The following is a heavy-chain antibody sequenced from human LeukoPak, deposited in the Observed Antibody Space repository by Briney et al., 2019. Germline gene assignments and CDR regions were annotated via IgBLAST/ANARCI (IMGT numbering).Heavy chain of an antibody. CDR3: ARGKITMVRGVKYYYGMDV. CDR1: GGSFSGYY. CDR2: INHSGST. J-gene: IGHJ6*04. V-gene: IGHV4-34*01. D-gene: IGHD3-10*01. Sequence: SETLSLTCAVYGGSFSGYYWSWLRQPPGKGLEWIGEINHSGSTNYNPSLKSRVTISVDTSKNQFSLKLSSVTAADTAVYYCARGKITMVRGVKYYYGMDVWGKGTTVTVSS.